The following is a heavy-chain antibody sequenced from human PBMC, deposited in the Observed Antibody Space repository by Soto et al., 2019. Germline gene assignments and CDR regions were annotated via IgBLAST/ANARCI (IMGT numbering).Heavy chain of an antibody. J-gene: IGHJ3*02. CDR3: AREVAADGTFREDVFDI. CDR1: GGTFSNHA. CDR2: IFPIFTTT. V-gene: IGHV1-69*12. Sequence: QVQLVQSGAEVKKPGSSVKVSCKASGGTFSNHAINWVRQAPGQGLEWMGRIFPIFTTTDYAQRFQGRVTITADESTITAYMELSSLKHDDTAVYYCAREVAADGTFREDVFDIWGQGTMVTVSS. D-gene: IGHD6-13*01.